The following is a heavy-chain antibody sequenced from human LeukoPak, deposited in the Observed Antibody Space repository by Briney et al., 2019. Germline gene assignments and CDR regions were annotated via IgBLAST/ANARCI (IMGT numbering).Heavy chain of an antibody. Sequence: SETLSLTCTVSGGSISSGDYYWSWIRQPPGKGLEWIGYIYYSGSTYYNPSLKSRVTISVDTSKNQFSLKLSSVTAADTAVYYCARALYDRSGYLYDYWGQGTLVTVSS. CDR2: IYYSGST. V-gene: IGHV4-30-4*01. J-gene: IGHJ4*02. CDR1: GGSISSGDYY. D-gene: IGHD3-22*01. CDR3: ARALYDRSGYLYDY.